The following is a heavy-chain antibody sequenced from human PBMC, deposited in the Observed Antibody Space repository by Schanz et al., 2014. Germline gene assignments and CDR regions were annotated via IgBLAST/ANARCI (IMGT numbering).Heavy chain of an antibody. CDR2: INHSGST. J-gene: IGHJ4*02. D-gene: IGHD2-21*01. V-gene: IGHV4-34*01. CDR3: ARTFRCGGGECSTWAD. CDR1: GGPFMGY. Sequence: QVQLQQWGAGLLKPSETLSLTCAVSGGPFMGYWGWIRQPPGKGLEWIGEINHSGSTNYNPALKSRVTISVDTSRNQFSLKLSSVTAADTAVYYCARTFRCGGGECSTWADWGQGTLVTVSS.